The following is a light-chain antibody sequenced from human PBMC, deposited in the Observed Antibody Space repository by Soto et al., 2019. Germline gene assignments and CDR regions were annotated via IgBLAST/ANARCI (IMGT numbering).Light chain of an antibody. Sequence: QSALTQPRSVSGSPGQSVTISCTGTSTDFVSYNRVSWYQQPPGTAPKLIIYEASNRPSGVPDRFSGSKSGNTASLTISGLQAADEADYYCSLYTSENTYVFGTGTKVNVL. J-gene: IGLJ1*01. CDR2: EAS. CDR1: STDFVSYNR. V-gene: IGLV2-18*01. CDR3: SLYTSENTYV.